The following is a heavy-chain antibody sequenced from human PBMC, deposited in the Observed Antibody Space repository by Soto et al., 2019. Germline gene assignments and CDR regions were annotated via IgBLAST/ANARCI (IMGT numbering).Heavy chain of an antibody. J-gene: IGHJ4*02. V-gene: IGHV3-23*01. CDR3: AKDLIAATGTPSYSFDS. Sequence: ESGGGLVQPGGSLRLSCVASGFTFDTYAISWVRQAPGKGLEWVSTVSGSGLYTYYTDSVKGRFTISRDNPRNTLYLQMNSLRLEDTAVYFCAKDLIAATGTPSYSFDSWGQGTLVTVSS. D-gene: IGHD6-13*01. CDR2: VSGSGLYT. CDR1: GFTFDTYA.